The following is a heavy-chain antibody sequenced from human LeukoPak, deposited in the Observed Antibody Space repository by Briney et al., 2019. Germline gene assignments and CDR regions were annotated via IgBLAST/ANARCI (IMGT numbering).Heavy chain of an antibody. Sequence: GASVEVSCKASGYTFTGYYMHWVRQAPGQGLEWMGWINPNSGGTNYAQKFQGRVTMTRDTSISTAYMELSRLRSDDTAVYYCARDRVVVPAAKRGWFDPWGQGTLVTVSS. CDR2: INPNSGGT. V-gene: IGHV1-2*02. D-gene: IGHD2-2*01. J-gene: IGHJ5*02. CDR3: ARDRVVVPAAKRGWFDP. CDR1: GYTFTGYY.